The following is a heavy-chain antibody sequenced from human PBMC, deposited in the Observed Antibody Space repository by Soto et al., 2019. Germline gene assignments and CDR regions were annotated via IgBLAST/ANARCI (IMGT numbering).Heavy chain of an antibody. J-gene: IGHJ6*02. CDR1: DYIFTTYG. D-gene: IGHD3-10*01. V-gene: IGHV1-18*01. Sequence: ASVKDSCKASDYIFTTYGISWVRQAPGQGLEWMGWVSPYSNITNYAQKFQGRVTMTTETSMSTVYMELRSLRSDDTAMYYCARNGERDLGLNYYFYYGMDVWG. CDR2: VSPYSNIT. CDR3: ARNGERDLGLNYYFYYGMDV.